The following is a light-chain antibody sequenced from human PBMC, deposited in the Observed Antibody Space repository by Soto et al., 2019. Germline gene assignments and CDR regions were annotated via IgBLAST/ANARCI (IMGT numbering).Light chain of an antibody. V-gene: IGKV3-20*01. CDR1: QSVSSSY. CDR2: GAS. J-gene: IGKJ1*01. CDR3: QQYDSSLWT. Sequence: TVLAQSPGTLSLSPGERATLSCRASQSVSSSYLAWYQQKHGQAPRLLIYGASSRETGIPERFSCSGAGTECTRTISRLEPEDVPVDCCQQYDSSLWTFGQGTQVDIK.